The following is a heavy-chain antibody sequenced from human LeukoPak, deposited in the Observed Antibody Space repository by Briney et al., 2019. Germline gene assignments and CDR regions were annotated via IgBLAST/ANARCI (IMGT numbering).Heavy chain of an antibody. V-gene: IGHV3-7*05. CDR2: INKDGSEK. CDR3: AKDRDSSGWYGGIYCYYGMDV. D-gene: IGHD6-19*01. Sequence: GGSLRLSCAAAGFTFSSYRMSWVRQAPGEGLEWVAYINKDGSEKYSVDSVKGRFTISRDNAKNSLYLKMNSLRAEDTAVYYCAKDRDSSGWYGGIYCYYGMDVWGQGTPVTVSS. J-gene: IGHJ6*02. CDR1: GFTFSSYR.